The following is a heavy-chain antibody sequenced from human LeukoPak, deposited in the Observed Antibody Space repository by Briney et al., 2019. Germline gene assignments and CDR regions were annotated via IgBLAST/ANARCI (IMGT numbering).Heavy chain of an antibody. CDR1: SYTVSSIYW. V-gene: IGHV4-28*01. CDR2: IYDSGSS. Sequence: SDTLSLTCTVSSYTVSSIYWWGWIRQPPGKGLQWIGHIYDSGSSHYNPSLKSRVTMSVDTVKNQFSLSLRSVSAGDTGAYFCVRLSDISGYIDHWGQGIPVTVSS. D-gene: IGHD3-9*01. J-gene: IGHJ4*02. CDR3: VRLSDISGYIDH.